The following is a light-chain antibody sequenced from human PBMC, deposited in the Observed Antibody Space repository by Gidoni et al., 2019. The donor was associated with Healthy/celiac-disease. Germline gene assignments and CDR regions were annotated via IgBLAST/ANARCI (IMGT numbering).Light chain of an antibody. CDR3: QQRSNWPT. CDR2: DAS. CDR1: QSVSSY. Sequence: IVLTQSPATLSLSPGERATLSCRASQSVSSYLAWYQQKPGQAPRLLIYDASNRATGIPARFSGSGSGTDFTLTISSLVPEDFAVYYCQQRSNWPTFGQGTKLEIK. V-gene: IGKV3-11*01. J-gene: IGKJ2*01.